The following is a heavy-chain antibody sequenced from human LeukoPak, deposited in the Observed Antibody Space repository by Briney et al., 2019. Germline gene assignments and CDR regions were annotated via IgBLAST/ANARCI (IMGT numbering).Heavy chain of an antibody. J-gene: IGHJ4*02. CDR1: GFTFSSYG. CDR3: AKDRGYDTYYFDY. Sequence: GGSLRLSCAASGFTFSSYGMHWVRQAPGKGLEWVAVIWYDGSNKYYADSVKGRFTISRDNSKNTLYLQMNSLRAEDTAVYYCAKDRGYDTYYFDYWGQGTLVTVSS. CDR2: IWYDGSNK. V-gene: IGHV3-33*06. D-gene: IGHD3-10*01.